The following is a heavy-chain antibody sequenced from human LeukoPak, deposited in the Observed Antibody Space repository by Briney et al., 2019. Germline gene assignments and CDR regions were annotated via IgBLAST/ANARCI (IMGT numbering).Heavy chain of an antibody. V-gene: IGHV4-34*01. CDR2: INHSVST. CDR3: ARGTYCSGGSCYSLHDY. Sequence: PSETLSLTCAVYGGSFSGYYWSWIRHPPGKGLEWSGEINHSVSTNYNPSLKSRVTISVDQSKNQLYLKLSSVPAADTAVYYCARGTYCSGGSCYSLHDYWGQGTLVTVSS. J-gene: IGHJ4*02. CDR1: GGSFSGYY. D-gene: IGHD2-15*01.